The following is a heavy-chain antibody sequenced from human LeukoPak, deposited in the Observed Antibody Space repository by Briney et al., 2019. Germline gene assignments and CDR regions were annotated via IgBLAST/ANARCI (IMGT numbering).Heavy chain of an antibody. D-gene: IGHD1-26*01. Sequence: TGGSLRLSCAASGFTFSSHGMHWVRQAPGKGLEWVALISYDGSKEYYADSVKGRFTLSRDNSKNTLHLQMSSLRAEDSALYYCARDVTGSYSFDYWGQGTLVTVSS. CDR1: GFTFSSHG. CDR2: ISYDGSKE. CDR3: ARDVTGSYSFDY. V-gene: IGHV3-30*03. J-gene: IGHJ4*02.